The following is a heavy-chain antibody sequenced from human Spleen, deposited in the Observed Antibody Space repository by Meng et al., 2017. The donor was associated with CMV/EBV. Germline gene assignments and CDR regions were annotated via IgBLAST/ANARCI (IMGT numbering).Heavy chain of an antibody. J-gene: IGHJ5*02. D-gene: IGHD3-9*01. CDR1: GGSISTYS. V-gene: IGHV4-59*01. CDR3: ARDVGILTGSQFDP. CDR2: IYYSGNT. Sequence: SETLSLTCTVSGGSISTYSWSWIRQPPGKGLEWIGYIYYSGNTNYKPSLKSRVTISADTSKNQFSLKVSSVTAADTAVYYCARDVGILTGSQFDPWGQGTLVTVSS.